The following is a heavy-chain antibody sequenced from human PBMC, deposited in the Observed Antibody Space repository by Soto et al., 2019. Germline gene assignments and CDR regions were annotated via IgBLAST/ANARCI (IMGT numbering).Heavy chain of an antibody. Sequence: EVQLLESGGGLVRPGGSLRLSCAASGFTFNTYVMNWVRQAPGKGLEWVSTISYSADKTHYADSVKARFTISRYNSRYTRSLPMNSLRADDAAVYYCARGARTATTNCGAFDVWGQGTMVTVTS. J-gene: IGHJ3*01. D-gene: IGHD1-7*01. CDR3: ARGARTATTNCGAFDV. V-gene: IGHV3-23*01. CDR2: ISYSADKT. CDR1: GFTFNTYV.